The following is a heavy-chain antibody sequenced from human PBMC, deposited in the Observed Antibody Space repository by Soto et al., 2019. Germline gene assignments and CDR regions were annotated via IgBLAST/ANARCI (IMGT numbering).Heavy chain of an antibody. CDR1: GXTFSNYG. D-gene: IGHD3-3*01. J-gene: IGHJ4*02. Sequence: GSLRLSCADSGXTFSNYGMHWVRQAPGKGLELVAFISYEGSDKYYSDSVNGRFTISRDNSKNTVYLHMNSLRAEETAVYYCARDRRGGVITLYYFEYWGQGTLVTVSS. V-gene: IGHV3-30*04. CDR2: ISYEGSDK. CDR3: ARDRRGGVITLYYFEY.